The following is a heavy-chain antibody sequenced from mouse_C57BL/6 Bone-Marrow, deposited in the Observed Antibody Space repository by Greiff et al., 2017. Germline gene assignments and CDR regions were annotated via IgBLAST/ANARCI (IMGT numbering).Heavy chain of an antibody. CDR1: GYTFTDYY. V-gene: IGHV1-26*01. CDR3: ARGERRFAY. CDR2: INPNNGGT. Sequence: EVQLQQSGPELVKPGASVKISCKASGYTFTDYYMNWVKQSHGKSLEWIGDINPNNGGTSYNQKFKGKATLTVDKSSSTAYMELRSLTSEDSAVYYCARGERRFAYWGQGTLVTVSA. J-gene: IGHJ3*01.